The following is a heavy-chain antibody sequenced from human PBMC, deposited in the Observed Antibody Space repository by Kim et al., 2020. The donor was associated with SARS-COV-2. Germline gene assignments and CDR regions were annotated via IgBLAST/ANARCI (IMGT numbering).Heavy chain of an antibody. CDR3: AKDSTPGYYIYYGMDV. D-gene: IGHD3-9*01. CDR2: IWYDGSNK. J-gene: IGHJ6*02. V-gene: IGHV3-33*06. Sequence: GGSLRLSCAASGFTFSSYGMHWARQAPGKGLEWVAVIWYDGSNKYYADSVKGRFTISRDNSKNTLYLQMNSLRAEDTAVYYCAKDSTPGYYIYYGMDVWGQGTTVTVSS. CDR1: GFTFSSYG.